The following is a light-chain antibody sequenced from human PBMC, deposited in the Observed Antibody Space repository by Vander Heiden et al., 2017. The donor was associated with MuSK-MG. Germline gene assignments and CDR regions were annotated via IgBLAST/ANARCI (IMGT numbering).Light chain of an antibody. Sequence: AIRLTQSPSSFSASTGDRVTITSRASQGISSNLAWYQQKPGKDPKLLMYAASTLQSGVPSRCSGSGAGTDFTLTISCLQSEDFATYYCQQYYSYPPAYTFGQGTKLEIK. CDR1: QGISSN. V-gene: IGKV1-8*01. J-gene: IGKJ2*01. CDR2: AAS. CDR3: QQYYSYPPAYT.